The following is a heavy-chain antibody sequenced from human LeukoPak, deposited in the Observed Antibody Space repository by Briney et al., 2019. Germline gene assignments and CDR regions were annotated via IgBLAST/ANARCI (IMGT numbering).Heavy chain of an antibody. D-gene: IGHD4-23*01. CDR3: ARGSGNPSYFDY. CDR2: VNPTGTTT. CDR1: GFTLTTYF. V-gene: IGHV1-46*01. Sequence: GASVKLSCKTSGFTLTTYFMHWLRQAPGQGLEWMAIVNPTGTTTNYAQKFQGRVTMTRDTSTSTVYMELSSLRSEDTAVYYCARGSGNPSYFDYWGQGTLVTVSS. J-gene: IGHJ4*02.